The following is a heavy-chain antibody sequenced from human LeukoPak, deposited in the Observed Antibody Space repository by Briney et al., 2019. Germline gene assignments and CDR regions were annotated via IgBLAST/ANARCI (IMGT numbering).Heavy chain of an antibody. Sequence: GGSLRLSCAASGFTVSSNYMSWVRQAPGKGLEWVSVIYSGGSTYYADSVKGRFTISRDNSKNTLYLQMNSLRAEDTAVYYCAKVGQIVATTEFDYWGQGTLVTVSS. CDR2: IYSGGST. D-gene: IGHD5-12*01. V-gene: IGHV3-53*01. J-gene: IGHJ4*02. CDR3: AKVGQIVATTEFDY. CDR1: GFTVSSNY.